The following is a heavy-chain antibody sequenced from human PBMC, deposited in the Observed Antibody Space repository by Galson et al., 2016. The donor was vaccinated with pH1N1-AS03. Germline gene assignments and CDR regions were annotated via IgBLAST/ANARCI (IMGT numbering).Heavy chain of an antibody. J-gene: IGHJ4*02. V-gene: IGHV5-51*03. D-gene: IGHD2-2*01. CDR3: ARRGHCTGISCYDLDS. CDR1: GASFNTYW. CDR2: IYPGDSDT. Sequence: QSGAEVTKPGESLEISCKGSGASFNTYWIGWVRQMPGKGLEWMGIIYPGDSDTRYSPSFQGHVTISADASISTAYLQWSSLKASDTAIYYCARRGHCTGISCYDLDSWGQGTMVTVSS.